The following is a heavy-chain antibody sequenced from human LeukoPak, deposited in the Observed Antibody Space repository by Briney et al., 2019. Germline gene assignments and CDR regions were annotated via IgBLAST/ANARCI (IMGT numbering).Heavy chain of an antibody. CDR2: IWYDGSNK. D-gene: IGHD6-19*01. Sequence: PGGSLRLSCAASGFTFSNYAMSWVRQAPGKGLEWVAVIWYDGSNKYYADSVKGRFTISRDHSKNTLYLQMKSLRAEDTAVYYCARELEIAVAGTLGYWGQGTLVTVSS. V-gene: IGHV3-33*08. CDR1: GFTFSNYA. CDR3: ARELEIAVAGTLGY. J-gene: IGHJ4*02.